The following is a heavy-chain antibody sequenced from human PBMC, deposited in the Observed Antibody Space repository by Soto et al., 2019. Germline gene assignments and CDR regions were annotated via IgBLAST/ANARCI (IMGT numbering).Heavy chain of an antibody. J-gene: IGHJ4*02. Sequence: SETLSLTCAVSGGSISSSNWRSWVRQPPGKGLEWIGEIYHSGSTNYNPSLKSRVTISVDRSKNQFSLKLSSVTAADTAVYYCAGGIAARPLGYWGQGTLVTVSS. D-gene: IGHD6-6*01. CDR2: IYHSGST. CDR3: AGGIAARPLGY. CDR1: GGSISSSNW. V-gene: IGHV4-4*02.